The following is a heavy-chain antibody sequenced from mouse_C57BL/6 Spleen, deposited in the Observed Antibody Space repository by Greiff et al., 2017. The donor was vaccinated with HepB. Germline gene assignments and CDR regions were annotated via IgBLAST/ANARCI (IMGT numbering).Heavy chain of an antibody. J-gene: IGHJ1*03. CDR2: IDPSDSET. CDR1: GYTFTSYW. D-gene: IGHD1-1*01. CDR3: ARVGGSSYGYFAV. V-gene: IGHV1-52*01. Sequence: VQLQQPGAELVRPGSSVKLSCKASGYTFTSYWMHWVKQRPIQGLEWIGNIDPSDSETHYNQKFKDKATLTVDKSSSTAYMQLSSLTSEDSAVYYCARVGGSSYGYFAVWGTGTTVTVSS.